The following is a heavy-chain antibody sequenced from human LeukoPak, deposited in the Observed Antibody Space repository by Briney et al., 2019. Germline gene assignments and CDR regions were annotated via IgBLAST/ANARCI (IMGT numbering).Heavy chain of an antibody. V-gene: IGHV1-2*02. CDR1: GYTFTGYY. J-gene: IGHJ4*02. D-gene: IGHD5-12*01. Sequence: ASVKVSCKAYGYTFTGYYIHWVRQAPGQGLEWMAWINPDSGDSYSAPKFQRRVTITSETPISTASTEVTWLSSDDTAVYYCSTGVATAFTYWGQGTLVTVSS. CDR3: STGVATAFTY. CDR2: INPDSGDS.